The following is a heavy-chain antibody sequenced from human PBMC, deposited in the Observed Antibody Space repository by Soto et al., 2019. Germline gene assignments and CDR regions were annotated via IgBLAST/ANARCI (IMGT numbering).Heavy chain of an antibody. V-gene: IGHV1-58*01. J-gene: IGHJ1*01. D-gene: IGHD2-15*01. CDR3: VVGYCSGSGCCTALDN. CDR2: IHIGSGHT. Sequence: QMQLVQSGPEVKKPGTSVKVSCKASGFTFSSSAVQWVRQARGQRLEWIGWIHIGSGHTNYAQNFQGKVTFTRDMSTSTAYMDLSSLRSDVTAIYYFVVGYCSGSGCCTALDNRGQGTLITVSS. CDR1: GFTFSSSA.